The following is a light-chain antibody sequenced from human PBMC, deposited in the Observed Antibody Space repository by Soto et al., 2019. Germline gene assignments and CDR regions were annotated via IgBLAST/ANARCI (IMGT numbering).Light chain of an antibody. CDR1: RGISSY. CDR2: AAS. J-gene: IGKJ4*01. V-gene: IGKV1-9*01. CDR3: KQVNSYPLT. Sequence: IQFTQSPSSLSADVGDRVTITCWSSRGISSYLAWYQQKPGKAPKLLIYAASTLQTGVPSRFSGGGSGTDFTLTISSLQTEDFATYYCKQVNSYPLTFGGGTKVDIK.